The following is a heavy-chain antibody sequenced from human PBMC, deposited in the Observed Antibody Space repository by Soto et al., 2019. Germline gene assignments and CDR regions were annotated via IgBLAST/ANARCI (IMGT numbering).Heavy chain of an antibody. V-gene: IGHV3-73*01. CDR1: GFSFSDSG. J-gene: IGHJ6*04. CDR2: IRRKTNNYAT. CDR3: TRLTYYMDV. Sequence: EVRLVESGGGLVQPGGSLRLSCAASGFSFSDSGIHWVRQASGKGLEWVGRIRRKTNNYATAYAASVEGRFSISRDDSKNTAFLQMNSLKTEDTAVYYCTRLTYYMDVWGKGTTVTVSS. D-gene: IGHD2-21*01.